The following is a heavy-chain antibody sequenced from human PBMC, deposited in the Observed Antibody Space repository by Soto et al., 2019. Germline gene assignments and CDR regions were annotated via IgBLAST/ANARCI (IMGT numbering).Heavy chain of an antibody. V-gene: IGHV4-34*01. CDR1: GGSFSGYY. CDR3: ARKYSRNNWFDP. CDR2: INHSGST. Sequence: SETLSLTCAVYGGSFSGYYWSWIRQPPGKGLEWIGEINHSGSTNYNPSLKGRVTISVDTSKNQFSLKLSSVTAADTAVYYCARKYSRNNWFDPGGQGTLVKVSS. J-gene: IGHJ5*02. D-gene: IGHD6-13*01.